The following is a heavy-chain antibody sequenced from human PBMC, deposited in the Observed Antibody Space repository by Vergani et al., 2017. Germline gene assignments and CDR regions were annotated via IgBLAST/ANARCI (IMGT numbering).Heavy chain of an antibody. Sequence: QVQLQESGPGLVKPSQTLSLTCTVSGGSISSGGYYWSWIRQHPGKGLEWIGYIYSTGSTHHNPSLRRRINMSVDTSKNQFSLKLNSVTAADSAIYYCAGDTHSWQRADRWGQGLLVSVSS. CDR1: GGSISSGGYY. CDR3: AGDTHSWQRADR. CDR2: IYSTGST. J-gene: IGHJ5*02. V-gene: IGHV4-31*03. D-gene: IGHD6-13*01.